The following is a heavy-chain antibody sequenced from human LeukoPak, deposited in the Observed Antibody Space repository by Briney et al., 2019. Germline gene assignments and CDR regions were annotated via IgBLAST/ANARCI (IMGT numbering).Heavy chain of an antibody. CDR2: IWYDGSNK. V-gene: IGHV3-33*06. Sequence: VRSLRLSCAASRFTFSSYGMHWVRQAPGKGLEWVAVIWYDGSNKYYADSLKGRFTISRDNSKNTLYLQMNSLRAEDTAVYYCAKFGLLANYYYYMDVWGKGTTVTVSS. J-gene: IGHJ6*03. D-gene: IGHD3-16*01. CDR1: RFTFSSYG. CDR3: AKFGLLANYYYYMDV.